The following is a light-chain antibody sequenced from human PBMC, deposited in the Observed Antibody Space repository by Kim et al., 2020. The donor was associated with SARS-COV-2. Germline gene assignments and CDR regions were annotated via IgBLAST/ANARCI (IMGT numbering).Light chain of an antibody. Sequence: SYELTQPPSVSVPPGQTASITCSGDKLGEKYACWYQQKPGQSPVLVIYQDTKRPSGIPERFSGSNSGNTATLTISGTQAMDEADYYCQTWDSITVVFGGGTKLTVL. J-gene: IGLJ2*01. CDR3: QTWDSITVV. V-gene: IGLV3-1*01. CDR1: KLGEKY. CDR2: QDT.